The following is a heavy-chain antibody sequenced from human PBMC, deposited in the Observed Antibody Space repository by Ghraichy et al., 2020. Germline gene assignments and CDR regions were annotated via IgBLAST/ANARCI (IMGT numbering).Heavy chain of an antibody. Sequence: SETLSLTCAVYGGSFSDYHWSWIRQPPGKGLEWIGEINHSGSTNYNPSLKSRVTILVDTSKNQFSLKLSSVTAGDTAMYYLARVRDYGDYVRDALDIWGQGTTVTVSP. J-gene: IGHJ3*02. CDR1: GGSFSDYH. D-gene: IGHD4-17*01. CDR2: INHSGST. CDR3: ARVRDYGDYVRDALDI. V-gene: IGHV4-34*01.